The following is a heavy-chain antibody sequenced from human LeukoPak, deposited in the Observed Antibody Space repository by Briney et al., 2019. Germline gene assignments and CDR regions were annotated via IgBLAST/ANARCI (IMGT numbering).Heavy chain of an antibody. D-gene: IGHD2-2*03. J-gene: IGHJ5*02. Sequence: PGGSLRLSCAASGFTFSSYEMNWVRQAPGKGLEWVSYISSSGSTIYYADSVKGRFTISRDNAKNSLYLQMNSLRAEDTAVYYCARVDMDDRFDPWGQGTLVTVSS. CDR3: ARVDMDDRFDP. V-gene: IGHV3-48*03. CDR1: GFTFSSYE. CDR2: ISSSGSTI.